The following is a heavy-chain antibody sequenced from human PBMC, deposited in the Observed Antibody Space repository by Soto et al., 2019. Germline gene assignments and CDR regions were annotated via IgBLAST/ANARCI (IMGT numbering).Heavy chain of an antibody. CDR2: INHSGST. J-gene: IGHJ4*02. CDR1: GGSFSGYY. CDR3: ARGRYVRWELLYFDY. Sequence: SETLSLTCAVYGGSFSGYYWSWIRQPPGKGLEWIGEINHSGSTNYNPSLKSRVTISVETSKNQFSLKLSSVTAADTAVYYCARGRYVRWELLYFDYWGQGTLVTVSS. V-gene: IGHV4-34*01. D-gene: IGHD1-26*01.